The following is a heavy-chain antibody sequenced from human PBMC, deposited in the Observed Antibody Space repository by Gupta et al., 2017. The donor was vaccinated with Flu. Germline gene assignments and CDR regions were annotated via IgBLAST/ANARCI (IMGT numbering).Heavy chain of an antibody. Sequence: HWVRQVPGKGLVWVSRVNNDGGGKQYADSVKGRFTISRDNARNTLYLQMNSLRAEDTAVYYCARDLLGRHFDYWGQGTLVTVSS. V-gene: IGHV3-74*01. D-gene: IGHD3-16*01. J-gene: IGHJ4*02. CDR2: VNNDGGGK. CDR3: ARDLLGRHFDY.